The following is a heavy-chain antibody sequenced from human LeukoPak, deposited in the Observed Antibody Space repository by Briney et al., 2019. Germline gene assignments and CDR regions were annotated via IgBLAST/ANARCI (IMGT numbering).Heavy chain of an antibody. D-gene: IGHD1-14*01. CDR3: ANRNVVSPTAVETWFDS. CDR1: GASVSSSSYF. CDR2: VSHNGAT. Sequence: PSETLSLTCAVSGASVSSSSYFWGWIRQAPGEGPEWLGSVSHNGATYYNPSLKSRVTISLDLSKNQFTLTVTSVTVADTALYFCANRNVVSPTAVETWFDSWGQGTLITVSS. V-gene: IGHV4-39*06. J-gene: IGHJ5*01.